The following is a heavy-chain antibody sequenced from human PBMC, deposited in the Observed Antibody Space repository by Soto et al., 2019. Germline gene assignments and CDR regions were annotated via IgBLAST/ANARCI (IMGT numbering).Heavy chain of an antibody. V-gene: IGHV4-30-4*01. Sequence: PSETLSLTCNVSGGSINSGDYYWTWVRQPPGKGLEWIGNIFHSGSTYYTPSLQSRVTISLDTSKNHFSLKLSSVTPADTAVYYCARDRYYGSGTYYNFYSGMDVWGQGTTVTVSS. D-gene: IGHD3-10*01. CDR3: ARDRYYGSGTYYNFYSGMDV. CDR2: IFHSGST. CDR1: GGSINSGDYY. J-gene: IGHJ6*02.